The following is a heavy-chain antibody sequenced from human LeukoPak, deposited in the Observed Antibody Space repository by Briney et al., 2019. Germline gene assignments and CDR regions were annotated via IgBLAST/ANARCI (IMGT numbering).Heavy chain of an antibody. V-gene: IGHV1-69*13. CDR2: IIPIFGTA. J-gene: IGHJ4*02. Sequence: GASVKVACKASGGTFSSYAISWVRQAPGQGLEWMGGIIPIFGTANYAQKFKGRVTITADESTSTAYMELSSLRSEDTAVYHCARCYYYDSSCFDYWGQGTLVTVSS. D-gene: IGHD3-22*01. CDR1: GGTFSSYA. CDR3: ARCYYYDSSCFDY.